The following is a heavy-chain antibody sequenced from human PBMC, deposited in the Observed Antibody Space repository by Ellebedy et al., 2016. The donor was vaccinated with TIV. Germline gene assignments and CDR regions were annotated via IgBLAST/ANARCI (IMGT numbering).Heavy chain of an antibody. V-gene: IGHV4-39*07. CDR1: GGSISSSSYY. CDR2: IYYSGST. J-gene: IGHJ6*02. Sequence: GSLRLSCTVSGGSISSSSYYWGWIRQPPGKGLEWIGSIYYSGSTYYNPSLKSRVTISIDTSKHQFSLKLSSVTAADTAVYYCARGSRLGAGDMDVWGQGTTVTVSS. CDR3: ARGSRLGAGDMDV. D-gene: IGHD6-25*01.